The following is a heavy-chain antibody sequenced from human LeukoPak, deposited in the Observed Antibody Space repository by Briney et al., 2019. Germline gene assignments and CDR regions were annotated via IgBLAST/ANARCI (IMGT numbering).Heavy chain of an antibody. Sequence: SGGSLRLSCAASGFTFSSYAMSWVRQAPGKGLEWASAISGSGGSTYYADSVKGRFTISRDNSKNTLYLQMNSLRAEDTSVYYCAKDVSWKRASAFDYWGQGTLVTVSS. CDR3: AKDVSWKRASAFDY. V-gene: IGHV3-23*01. CDR2: ISGSGGST. CDR1: GFTFSSYA. D-gene: IGHD1-1*01. J-gene: IGHJ4*02.